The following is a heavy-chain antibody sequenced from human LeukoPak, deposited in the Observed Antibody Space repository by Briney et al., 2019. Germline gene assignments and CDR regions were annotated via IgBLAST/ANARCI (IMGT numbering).Heavy chain of an antibody. D-gene: IGHD4-11*01. CDR1: GFTFDDYG. V-gene: IGHV3-20*04. CDR2: INWNGGST. Sequence: GGSLRLSCAASGFTFDDYGMSWVRQAPGKGLEWVSGINWNGGSTGYADSAKGRFTISRDNAKNSLYLQMNSLRAEDTAVYYCAREREDYSRVGGYYYYYYYMDVWGKGTTVTISS. J-gene: IGHJ6*03. CDR3: AREREDYSRVGGYYYYYYYMDV.